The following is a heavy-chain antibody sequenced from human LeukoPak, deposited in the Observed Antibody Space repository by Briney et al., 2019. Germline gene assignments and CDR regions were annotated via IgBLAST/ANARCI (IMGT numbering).Heavy chain of an antibody. J-gene: IGHJ6*02. CDR3: ARAGSSWYYYYYGMDV. Sequence: SETLSLTCTVSGGSISSGDYYWSWIRQPSGKGLEWIGYIYYSGSTYYNPSLKSRVTISVDTSKNQFSLKLSSVTAADTAVYYCARAGSSWYYYYYGMDVWGQGTTVTVSS. D-gene: IGHD6-13*01. CDR2: IYYSGST. CDR1: GGSISSGDYY. V-gene: IGHV4-30-4*01.